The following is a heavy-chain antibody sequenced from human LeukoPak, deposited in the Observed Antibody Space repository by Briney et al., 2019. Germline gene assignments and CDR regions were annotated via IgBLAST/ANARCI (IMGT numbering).Heavy chain of an antibody. CDR1: GGTFSSYA. Sequence: ASVKVSCKASGGTFSSYAISWVRQAPGQGLEWMGRIIPILGIANYAQKFQGRVTITADKSTSTAYMELSSLRSEDTAVYYCATRSRLEWLLFDYWGQGTLVTVSS. D-gene: IGHD3-3*01. J-gene: IGHJ4*02. CDR3: ATRSRLEWLLFDY. CDR2: IIPILGIA. V-gene: IGHV1-69*04.